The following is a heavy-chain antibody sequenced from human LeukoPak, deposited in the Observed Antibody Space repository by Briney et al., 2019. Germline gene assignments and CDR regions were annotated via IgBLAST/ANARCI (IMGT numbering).Heavy chain of an antibody. D-gene: IGHD3-3*01. CDR1: GGSFSGYY. J-gene: IGHJ4*02. CDR3: ARAVQGYDFWSGYYCLFDY. V-gene: IGHV4-34*01. CDR2: INHSGST. Sequence: SETLSLTCAVYGGSFSGYYWSWIRQPPGKGLEWIGEINHSGSTNYNPSLKSRVTISVDTSKNQFSLKLSSATAADTAVYYCARAVQGYDFWSGYYCLFDYWGQGTLVTVSS.